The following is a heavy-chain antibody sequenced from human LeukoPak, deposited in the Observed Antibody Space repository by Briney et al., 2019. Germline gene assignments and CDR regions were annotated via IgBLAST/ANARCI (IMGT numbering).Heavy chain of an antibody. CDR3: AKEVTTISTFDS. CDR2: VSYDGRNK. D-gene: IGHD2-21*02. V-gene: IGHV3-30*18. CDR1: GFVFSSFG. Sequence: GGSLRLSCAASGFVFSSFGIHWVRQAPGKGLEWVAVVSYDGRNKFYGDFVKGRFTISRDNSKNTVFLQMNSLTTADTALYYCAKEVTTISTFDSWGQGTLVTVSS. J-gene: IGHJ4*02.